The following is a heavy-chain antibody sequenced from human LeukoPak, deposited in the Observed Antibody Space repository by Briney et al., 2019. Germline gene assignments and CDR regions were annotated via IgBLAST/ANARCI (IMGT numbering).Heavy chain of an antibody. Sequence: ASVKVSCKASGGTFSSYAISWVQQAPGQGLEWMGRIIPILGIANYAQKFQGRVTITADKSTSTAYMELSSLRSEDTAVYYCARGVNSGSYWNWFDPWGQGTLVTVSS. CDR2: IIPILGIA. J-gene: IGHJ5*02. D-gene: IGHD1-26*01. V-gene: IGHV1-69*04. CDR3: ARGVNSGSYWNWFDP. CDR1: GGTFSSYA.